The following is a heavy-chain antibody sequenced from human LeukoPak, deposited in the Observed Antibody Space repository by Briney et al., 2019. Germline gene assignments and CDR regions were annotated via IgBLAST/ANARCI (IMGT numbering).Heavy chain of an antibody. V-gene: IGHV1-18*04. CDR1: GYTFTSYG. CDR2: ISAYNGNT. Sequence: ALVKVSCKTSGYTFTSYGLSWVRQAPGQGLEGMGWISAYNGNTNYAQRLQDRVTMTTDTSTSTVYLELKSLRSDDTAIYYCARRKNWSYEGFDPWGQGTLVTVSS. J-gene: IGHJ5*02. D-gene: IGHD1-7*01. CDR3: ARRKNWSYEGFDP.